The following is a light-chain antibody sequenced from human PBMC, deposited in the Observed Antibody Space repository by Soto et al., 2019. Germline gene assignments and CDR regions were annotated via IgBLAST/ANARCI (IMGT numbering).Light chain of an antibody. CDR1: SGHSSYA. Sequence: QSVLTQSPSASASLGASVKLTCTLSSGHSSYAIAWHQQQPEKGPRYLMKLNSDGSHSKGDGIPDRFSGSSSGAERYLTISSLQSEDDTDYYCLTWGTGITPVVFGGGTKLTVL. CDR2: LNSDGSH. V-gene: IGLV4-69*01. CDR3: LTWGTGITPVV. J-gene: IGLJ2*01.